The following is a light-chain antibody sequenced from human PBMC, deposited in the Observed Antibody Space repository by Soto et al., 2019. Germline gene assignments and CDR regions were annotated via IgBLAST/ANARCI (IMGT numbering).Light chain of an antibody. J-gene: IGKJ4*01. CDR3: QQRNDWPLT. CDR2: DSS. V-gene: IGKV3-11*01. Sequence: IVLTQSPATLSLSPWERATLSCRASQSVSSYLAWYQQKPGQAPRLLINDSSNRATGIPARFSGSGSGTDFTLTISSLEPEDFAAYYCQQRNDWPLTFGGGTKVDIK. CDR1: QSVSSY.